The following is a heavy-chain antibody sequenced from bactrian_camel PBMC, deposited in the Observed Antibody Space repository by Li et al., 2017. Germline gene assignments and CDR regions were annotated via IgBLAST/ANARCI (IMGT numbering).Heavy chain of an antibody. V-gene: IGHV3S55*01. CDR1: RHHWQVL. CDR3: AADFAVTWGGWCPELGTKFGY. J-gene: IGHJ6*01. D-gene: IGHD5*01. CDR2: IESDGST. Sequence: HVQLVESGGRLGAGWRVAETLQCSLWRHHWQVLHGLVRQIPDKEREAVAGIESDGSTSYANSVKGRFTISQDNAKNTLYLQMNNLKPDDTAMHYCAADFAVTWGGWCPELGTKFGYYSQGTQVTVS.